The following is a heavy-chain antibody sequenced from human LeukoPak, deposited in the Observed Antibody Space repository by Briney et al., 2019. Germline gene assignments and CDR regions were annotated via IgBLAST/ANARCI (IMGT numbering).Heavy chain of an antibody. D-gene: IGHD1-26*01. V-gene: IGHV4-39*01. CDR1: GDSISSGSYY. J-gene: IGHJ5*02. CDR2: IFYSGST. CDR3: ARSRAFNSGAFDP. Sequence: SETLSLTCTVSGDSISSGSYYWAWIRQPPGKGLEWIGSIFYSGSTYYNPSLKGRVTIFVDAPKNQFSLKLSSVTAADTAVYYCARSRAFNSGAFDPWGQGSLVTVSS.